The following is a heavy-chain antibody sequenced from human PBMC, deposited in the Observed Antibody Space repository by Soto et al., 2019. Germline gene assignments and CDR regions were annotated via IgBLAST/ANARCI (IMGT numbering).Heavy chain of an antibody. J-gene: IGHJ4*02. Sequence: QVQLVQSGAEVKKPGASVKVSCKGLGYNFIKYGINWVRQAPGQGLEWMGWISPYSGYTHSAQKFQGRLTLTKDTDATTAYMELRSPRSADTALYYCTREAIVVIPAAQPSHFDSWGQGTLVTVSS. V-gene: IGHV1-18*01. D-gene: IGHD2-2*01. CDR3: TREAIVVIPAAQPSHFDS. CDR2: ISPYSGYT. CDR1: GYNFIKYG.